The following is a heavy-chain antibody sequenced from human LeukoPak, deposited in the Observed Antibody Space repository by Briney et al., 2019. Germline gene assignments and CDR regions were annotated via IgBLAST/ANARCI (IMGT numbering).Heavy chain of an antibody. J-gene: IGHJ6*03. Sequence: GGSLRLSCAASGFSFSSYSMNWVRQAPGKGLEWISYIGASSATIHYADSVQGRFTISRDNAKNSLSLQMDNLRAEDTAVYYCAKVFGVEYFYYMDVWGNGATVIVSS. CDR3: AKVFGVEYFYYMDV. V-gene: IGHV3-48*04. CDR2: IGASSATI. D-gene: IGHD3-3*01. CDR1: GFSFSSYS.